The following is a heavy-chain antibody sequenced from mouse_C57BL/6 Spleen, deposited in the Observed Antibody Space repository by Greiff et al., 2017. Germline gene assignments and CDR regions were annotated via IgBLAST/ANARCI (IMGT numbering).Heavy chain of an antibody. Sequence: VKLMESGAELAKPGASVKLSCKASGYTFTSYWMHWVKQRPGQGLEWIGYINPSSGYTKYNQKFKDKATLTADTSSSTAYMQLSSLTSEDSAVYYCARPILRGYAMDYWGQGTSVTVSS. CDR2: INPSSGYT. V-gene: IGHV1-7*01. CDR1: GYTFTSYW. D-gene: IGHD1-1*01. CDR3: ARPILRGYAMDY. J-gene: IGHJ4*01.